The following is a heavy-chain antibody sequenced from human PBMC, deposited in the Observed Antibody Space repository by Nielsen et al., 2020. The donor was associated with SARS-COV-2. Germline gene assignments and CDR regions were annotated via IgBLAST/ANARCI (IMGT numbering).Heavy chain of an antibody. V-gene: IGHV3-7*01. D-gene: IGHD4-11*01. Sequence: GGSLRLSCAASGFTFSSYWMSWVRQAPGKGLEWVANIKQDGSEKYYADSVKGRFTISRDNSKNTLYLQMNSLRAEDTAVYYCARTIIGDYSNYDYWGQGTLVTVSS. CDR2: IKQDGSEK. CDR1: GFTFSSYW. CDR3: ARTIIGDYSNYDY. J-gene: IGHJ4*02.